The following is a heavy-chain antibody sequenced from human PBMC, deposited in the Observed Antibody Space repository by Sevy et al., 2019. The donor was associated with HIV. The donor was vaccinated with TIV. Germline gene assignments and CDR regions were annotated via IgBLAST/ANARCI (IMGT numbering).Heavy chain of an antibody. J-gene: IGHJ4*02. Sequence: SETLSLTCAVYGGSFSGYYWSWIRQPPGKGLEWIGEINHSGSTNYNPSLKSRVTISVDTSKNQFSLKLSSVTAADTAVYYCARGRYSSSWSSRYYFDYWGQGSLVTVSS. CDR3: ARGRYSSSWSSRYYFDY. V-gene: IGHV4-34*01. CDR1: GGSFSGYY. D-gene: IGHD6-13*01. CDR2: INHSGST.